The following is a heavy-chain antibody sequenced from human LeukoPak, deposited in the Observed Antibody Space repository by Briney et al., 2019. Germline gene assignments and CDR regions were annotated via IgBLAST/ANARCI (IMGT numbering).Heavy chain of an antibody. Sequence: SETLSLTCTVSGDSISSYYWSWIRQPPGKGLEWIGYIYYSGSTNYNPSLKSRVTISVDTSKNQFSLKLSSVTAADTAVYYCARGGTMTTVTQYYYYGMDVWGQGTTVTVSS. D-gene: IGHD4-17*01. CDR2: IYYSGST. CDR1: GDSISSYY. J-gene: IGHJ6*02. CDR3: ARGGTMTTVTQYYYYGMDV. V-gene: IGHV4-59*01.